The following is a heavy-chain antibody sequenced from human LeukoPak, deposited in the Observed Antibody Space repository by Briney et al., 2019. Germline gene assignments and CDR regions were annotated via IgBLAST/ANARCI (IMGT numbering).Heavy chain of an antibody. CDR1: GFTFSNAW. J-gene: IGHJ6*02. V-gene: IGHV3-15*01. CDR2: IKSKTDGGTT. D-gene: IGHD6-19*01. Sequence: GGSLRLSCAASGFTFSNAWMSWVRQAPGKGLEWVGRIKSKTDGGTTDYAAPVKGRFTISRDDSKNTLYLQMNSLKTEDTAVYYCTTRIAVAGRRPGVWGQGTTVTVSS. CDR3: TTRIAVAGRRPGV.